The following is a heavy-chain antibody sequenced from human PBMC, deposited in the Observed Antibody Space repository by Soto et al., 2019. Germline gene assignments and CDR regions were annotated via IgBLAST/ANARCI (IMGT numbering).Heavy chain of an antibody. D-gene: IGHD2-15*01. V-gene: IGHV3-21*01. J-gene: IGHJ4*02. CDR3: ASATVVAATVDF. CDR2: ISSGSSNI. Sequence: EVQLVESGGGLVKPGGSLTLSCAASGFAFRSDNMNWVRQAPGKGLEWVASISSGSSNIYYADSVKGRFTISRDNAKNSLFLQMDSLRAEDSAVYYCASATVVAATVDFWGPGTRVTVSS. CDR1: GFAFRSDN.